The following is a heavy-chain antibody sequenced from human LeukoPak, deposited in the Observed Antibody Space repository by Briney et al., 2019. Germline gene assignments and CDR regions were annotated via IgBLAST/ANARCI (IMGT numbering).Heavy chain of an antibody. Sequence: PSETLSLTCTVSGGFISRNSFYWGWIRQPPGKGLEWIGSIYYSGTTYYNPSLKSRVTISVDTSKNHFSLQLSSVTAADTAVYYCARAGQYHHDSVGYFPDYWGQGTLVAVSS. CDR1: GGFISRNSFY. D-gene: IGHD3-22*01. J-gene: IGHJ4*02. V-gene: IGHV4-39*02. CDR2: IYYSGTT. CDR3: ARAGQYHHDSVGYFPDY.